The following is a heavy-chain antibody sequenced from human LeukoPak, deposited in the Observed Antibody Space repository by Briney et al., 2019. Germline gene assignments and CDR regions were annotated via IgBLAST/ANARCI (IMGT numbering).Heavy chain of an antibody. J-gene: IGHJ4*02. CDR2: ISSSSYI. Sequence: GGSLRLSCAASGFTFSSYSMNWVRQAPGKGLEWVSSISSSSYIYYADSVKGRFTISRDNAKNSLYLQMNSLRAEDTAVYYCASLSGSYSPFDYWGQGTLVTVSS. CDR3: ASLSGSYSPFDY. D-gene: IGHD1-26*01. V-gene: IGHV3-21*01. CDR1: GFTFSSYS.